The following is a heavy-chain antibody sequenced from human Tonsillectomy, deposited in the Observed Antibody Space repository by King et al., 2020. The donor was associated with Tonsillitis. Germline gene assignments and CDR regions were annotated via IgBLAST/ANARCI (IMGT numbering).Heavy chain of an antibody. Sequence: VQLVESGGGLVQPGGSLRLSCAASGFTFSTYTMSWVRQAPGKGLEWVSYIDSCSSTIYYADSVKGRFTISRDNAKNSLYLQMNNLRAEDTAVYYCTRGRPTGYWGQGALVTVSS. V-gene: IGHV3-48*01. CDR2: IDSCSSTI. D-gene: IGHD1-14*01. CDR3: TRGRPTGY. CDR1: GFTFSTYT. J-gene: IGHJ4*02.